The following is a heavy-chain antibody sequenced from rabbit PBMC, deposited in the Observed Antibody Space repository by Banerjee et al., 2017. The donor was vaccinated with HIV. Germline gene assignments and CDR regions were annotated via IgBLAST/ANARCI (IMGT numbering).Heavy chain of an antibody. V-gene: IGHV1S40*01. D-gene: IGHD4-2*01. Sequence: QSLEESGGDLVKPGTSLTLTCTASGFDFSSSYWICWVRQAPGKGLEWIGCIHTGSGSTYYASWVNGRFTISKTSSTTVTLKMTSLTAADTATYFCARGGSNFDLWGPGTLVTVS. CDR3: ARGGSNFDL. CDR1: GFDFSSSYW. CDR2: IHTGSGST. J-gene: IGHJ4*01.